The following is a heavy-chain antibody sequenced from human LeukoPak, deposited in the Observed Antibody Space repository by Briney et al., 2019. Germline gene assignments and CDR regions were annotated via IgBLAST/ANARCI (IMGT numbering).Heavy chain of an antibody. CDR3: ARAHSNYGVNDAFDI. D-gene: IGHD4-11*01. CDR2: IFHSGST. J-gene: IGHJ3*02. Sequence: PSETLSLTCSVSGYSISSGYYWGWIRQPLGKGLEWIGSIFHSGSTYYNPSLKSRVTISVDTSKNQFSLKLSSVTAADTAVYYCARAHSNYGVNDAFDIWGQGTMVTVSS. CDR1: GYSISSGYY. V-gene: IGHV4-38-2*02.